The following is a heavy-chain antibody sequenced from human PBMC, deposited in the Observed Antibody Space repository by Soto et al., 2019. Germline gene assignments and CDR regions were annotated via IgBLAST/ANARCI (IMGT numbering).Heavy chain of an antibody. CDR1: EDTFRNYA. J-gene: IGHJ2*01. V-gene: IGHV1-69*06. CDR2: IIPIFGTA. Sequence: QVELVQSGAEVKKPGSSVKVSCQASEDTFRNYAISWVRQAPGQGLEWMGGIIPIFGTANSAQKFQGRVTITPDTYANTAYLQLSSLRSEDTAVYYCASTKYDSSAYYYWYLGLWGRGTLGTVSS. D-gene: IGHD3-22*01. CDR3: ASTKYDSSAYYYWYLGL.